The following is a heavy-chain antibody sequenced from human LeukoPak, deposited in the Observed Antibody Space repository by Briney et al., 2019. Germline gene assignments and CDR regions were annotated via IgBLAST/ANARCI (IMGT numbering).Heavy chain of an antibody. CDR3: ARVPLWFGEFSDYYYGMDV. CDR2: ISYDGSNK. D-gene: IGHD3-10*01. Sequence: GGSLRLSCAASGFTFSSYAMHWVRQAPGKGLEWVAVISYDGSNKYYADSVKGRFTISRDNSKNTLYLQMNSLRAEDTAVYYCARVPLWFGEFSDYYYGMDVWGQGATVTVSS. V-gene: IGHV3-30-3*01. CDR1: GFTFSSYA. J-gene: IGHJ6*02.